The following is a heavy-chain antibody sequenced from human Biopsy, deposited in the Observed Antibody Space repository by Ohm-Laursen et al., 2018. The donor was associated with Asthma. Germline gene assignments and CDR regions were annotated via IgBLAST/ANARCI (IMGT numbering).Heavy chain of an antibody. CDR3: ARKAGSCISRTCYSLDF. J-gene: IGHJ4*02. CDR2: INSVFGTT. D-gene: IGHD2-2*01. Sequence: SVKVSCNSLGGTFNTYVIGWARQAPGQGLEWMGGINSVFGTTTYTQKFQDRVTITADDSTSTVYMELSSLRSEDTAVYYCARKAGSCISRTCYSLDFWGQGTLITVSS. CDR1: GGTFNTYV. V-gene: IGHV1-69*13.